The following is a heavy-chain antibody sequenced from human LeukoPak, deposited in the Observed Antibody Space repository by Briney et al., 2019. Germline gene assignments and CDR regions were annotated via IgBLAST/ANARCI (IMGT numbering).Heavy chain of an antibody. V-gene: IGHV4-31*03. D-gene: IGHD2-8*01. J-gene: IGHJ4*02. Sequence: SETLSLTCTVSGGSISSGGYSWSWIRQHPGKGLEWIGYIYYSGSTYYNPSLKSRVTISVDTSKNQFSLKLSSVTAADTAVYYCARAGPNYYLDYWGQGTLVTVSS. CDR2: IYYSGST. CDR3: ARAGPNYYLDY. CDR1: GGSISSGGYS.